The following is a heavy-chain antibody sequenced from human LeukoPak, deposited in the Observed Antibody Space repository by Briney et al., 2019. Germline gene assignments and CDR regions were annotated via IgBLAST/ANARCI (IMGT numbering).Heavy chain of an antibody. J-gene: IGHJ4*02. CDR2: ISGSGGST. V-gene: IGHV3-23*01. CDR3: AKVSSGWHETFDY. CDR1: GFPFSSYA. D-gene: IGHD6-19*01. Sequence: GGSLRLSCAASGFPFSSYAMSWVRQAPGKGLEWVSAISGSGGSTYYADSVKGRFTISRDNSKNTLYLQMNSLRAEDTAVYYCAKVSSGWHETFDYWGQGTLVTVSS.